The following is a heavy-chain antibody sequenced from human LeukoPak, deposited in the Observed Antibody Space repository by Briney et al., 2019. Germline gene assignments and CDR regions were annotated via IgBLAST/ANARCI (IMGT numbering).Heavy chain of an antibody. J-gene: IGHJ4*02. CDR2: IYTRGST. CDR3: ERGGTYGSGRNQHTTLDY. V-gene: IGHV4-4*07. Sequence: PSETLSLTCTVSGGSISNYYWSWIRQAAGKELEWIGRIYTRGSTNYNPSLKSRVTISLDKSKKQFSLNLNSVTAADTAVYYCERGGTYGSGRNQHTTLDYWGQGTLVTVTS. CDR1: GGSISNYY. D-gene: IGHD3-10*01.